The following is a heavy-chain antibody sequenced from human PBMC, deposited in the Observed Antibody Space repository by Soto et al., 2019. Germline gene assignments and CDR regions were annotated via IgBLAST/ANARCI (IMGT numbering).Heavy chain of an antibody. CDR2: ISSSSSTI. J-gene: IGHJ6*02. Sequence: GGSLRLSCAASGFTFSSYSMNWVRQAPGKGLEWVSYISSSSSTIYYADSVKGRFTISRDNAKNSLYLQMNSLRAEDTAVYYCARYDSSGYYWPYYYYGMDVWGQGTTVTVS. CDR3: ARYDSSGYYWPYYYYGMDV. V-gene: IGHV3-48*01. CDR1: GFTFSSYS. D-gene: IGHD3-22*01.